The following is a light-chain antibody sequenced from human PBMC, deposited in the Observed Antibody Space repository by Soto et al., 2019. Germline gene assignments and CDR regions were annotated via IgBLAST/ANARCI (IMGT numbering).Light chain of an antibody. V-gene: IGKV3-20*01. Sequence: EIVLTQSPGTLSLSPGERATLSCRASQSVSSSYLAWYQQKPGQAPRLLIYGASSRATGIPDRFSGSGSGTDVILTISRLEPEDFAVDYCQQYCSSPMYTFGQGTKLEIK. CDR2: GAS. CDR3: QQYCSSPMYT. J-gene: IGKJ2*01. CDR1: QSVSSSY.